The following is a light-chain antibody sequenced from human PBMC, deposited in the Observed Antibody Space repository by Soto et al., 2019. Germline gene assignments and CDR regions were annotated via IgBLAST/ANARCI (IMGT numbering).Light chain of an antibody. CDR2: GAS. J-gene: IGKJ1*01. CDR3: QQYCSSPWT. Sequence: EIVLTQSPGTLSLSPGEGAILSCRASQSISNNYLAWYQQKPGQAPRLLIYGASSRATGIPDRFSGGGSGTDFTLTISRLEPEDFAEYYCQQYCSSPWTVGKGTKVEIK. CDR1: QSISNNY. V-gene: IGKV3-20*01.